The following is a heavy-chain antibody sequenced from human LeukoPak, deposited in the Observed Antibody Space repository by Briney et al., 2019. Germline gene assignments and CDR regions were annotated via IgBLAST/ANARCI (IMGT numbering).Heavy chain of an antibody. J-gene: IGHJ4*02. CDR2: IIPMFGTA. CDR1: GYTFANYY. V-gene: IGHV1-69*05. D-gene: IGHD1-26*01. CDR3: ARVFARGGEVSGSYYYY. Sequence: SVKVSCKASGYTFANYYMHWVRQAPGQGLEWMGGIIPMFGTANYAQKFQGRVTITTEDSTSTVYMELSSLGSEDTAMYYCARVFARGGEVSGSYYYYWGQGTLVTVSS.